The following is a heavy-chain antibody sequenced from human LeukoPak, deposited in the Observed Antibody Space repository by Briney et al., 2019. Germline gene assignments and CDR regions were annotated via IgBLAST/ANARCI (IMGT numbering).Heavy chain of an antibody. J-gene: IGHJ5*02. CDR3: AKDRGDYTNWFDP. Sequence: GGSLRLSCAASGFIFSSFGMHWVRQAPGKGLEWVAFIRYDGSNKYFADSVKGRFTISRDNSKNTLYLQMNSPRAEDTAIYYCAKDRGDYTNWFDPWGQGTLVTVSS. CDR2: IRYDGSNK. CDR1: GFIFSSFG. D-gene: IGHD4-17*01. V-gene: IGHV3-30*02.